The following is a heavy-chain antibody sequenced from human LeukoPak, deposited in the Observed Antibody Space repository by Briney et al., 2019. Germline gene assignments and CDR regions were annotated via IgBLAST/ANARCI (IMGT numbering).Heavy chain of an antibody. Sequence: GASVKVSCKTSANTFTNYDINWLRQATGQGLEWMGWMNPNTGNADSAQKFQGRVTMTRNISISTAYMELSSLRFEDTAVYYCARCTGGDCGGAFDIWGQGTMVTVSS. D-gene: IGHD2-21*02. CDR1: ANTFTNYD. V-gene: IGHV1-8*01. J-gene: IGHJ3*02. CDR2: MNPNTGNA. CDR3: ARCTGGDCGGAFDI.